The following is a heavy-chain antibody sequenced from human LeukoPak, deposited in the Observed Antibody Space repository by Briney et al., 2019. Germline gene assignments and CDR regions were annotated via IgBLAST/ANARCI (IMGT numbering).Heavy chain of an antibody. CDR1: GFTFSSYA. V-gene: IGHV3-30*04. D-gene: IGHD6-19*01. J-gene: IGHJ4*02. CDR2: ISYDGSNK. CDR3: ARGSIAVAGMGYYFDY. Sequence: TGGSLRLSCAASGFTFSSYAMHWVRQAPGKGLEWVAVISYDGSNKYYADSVKGRFTISRDNSKNTLYLQMNSLRAEDTAVYYCARGSIAVAGMGYYFDYWGQGTLVTVSS.